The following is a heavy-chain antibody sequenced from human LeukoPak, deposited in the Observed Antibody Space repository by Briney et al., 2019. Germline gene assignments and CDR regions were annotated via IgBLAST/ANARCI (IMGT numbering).Heavy chain of an antibody. D-gene: IGHD5-24*01. Sequence: GGSLRPSCAASGFTFSNAWMSWVRQAPGKGLEWVGLIKNKVDGGTTEYAAPVKGRFTISRDDSENTLYLQMNSLKTEDTAMYYCTEMNDRDAFRIWGQGTMVTVSS. CDR2: IKNKVDGGTT. V-gene: IGHV3-15*01. CDR1: GFTFSNAW. CDR3: TEMNDRDAFRI. J-gene: IGHJ3*02.